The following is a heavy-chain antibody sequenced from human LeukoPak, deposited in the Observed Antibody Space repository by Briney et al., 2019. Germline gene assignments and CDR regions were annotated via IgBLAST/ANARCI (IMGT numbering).Heavy chain of an antibody. CDR3: ARGAIVGANFDY. V-gene: IGHV1-69*04. D-gene: IGHD1-26*01. CDR2: IIPILGIA. J-gene: IGHJ4*02. Sequence: SVKVSCKASGGTFSSYAISWVRQAPGQGLEWMGRIIPILGIANYAQKFQGRVTITADKSTSTAYMELSSLRSEDTAVYYCARGAIVGANFDYWGQGTLVTVSS. CDR1: GGTFSSYA.